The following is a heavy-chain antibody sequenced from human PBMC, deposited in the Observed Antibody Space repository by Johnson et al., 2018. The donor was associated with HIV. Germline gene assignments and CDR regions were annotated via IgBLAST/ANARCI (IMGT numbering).Heavy chain of an antibody. V-gene: IGHV3/OR16-10*03. CDR2: IGTGGGT. Sequence: VQLVESGGGLVQPGGSLRLSCAGSGFTFSSYAMHWVRQAPGKGLEWVSAIGTGGGTYYADSVKGRFTISRDNAKNSLYLHMNSLRTEDTAVYYCTTPLDQLDCIASGVVPGHGFDIWGHGTKVTVSS. J-gene: IGHJ3*02. CDR1: GFTFSSYA. CDR3: TTPLDQLDCIASGVVPGHGFDI. D-gene: IGHD3/OR15-3a*01.